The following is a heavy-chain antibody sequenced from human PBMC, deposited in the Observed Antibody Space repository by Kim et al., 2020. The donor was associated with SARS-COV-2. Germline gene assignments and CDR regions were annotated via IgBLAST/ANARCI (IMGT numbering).Heavy chain of an antibody. CDR2: IYHSGST. J-gene: IGHJ5*02. V-gene: IGHV4-30-2*01. CDR3: ARGDYDFWSANCRFDP. Sequence: SETLSLTCAVSGGSISSGGYSWSWIRQPPGKGLEWIGYIYHSGSTYYNPSLKSRVTISVDRSKNQFSLKLSSVTAADTAVYYCARGDYDFWSANCRFDPWGQGTLVTVSS. CDR1: GGSISSGGYS. D-gene: IGHD3-3*01.